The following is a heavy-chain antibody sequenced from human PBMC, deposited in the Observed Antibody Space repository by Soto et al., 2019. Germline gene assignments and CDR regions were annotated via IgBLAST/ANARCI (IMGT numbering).Heavy chain of an antibody. CDR2: IWYDGSNK. D-gene: IGHD5-18*01. Sequence: QVQLVESGGGVVQPGRSLRLSCAASGFTFRSYGMHWVRQAPGKGLEWVAVIWYDGSNKYYADSVKGRFTISRDNSKNTLYLQMNSLRAEDTAVYYCAREGEEDGDTAMALFDYWGQGTLVTVSS. J-gene: IGHJ4*02. CDR3: AREGEEDGDTAMALFDY. CDR1: GFTFRSYG. V-gene: IGHV3-33*01.